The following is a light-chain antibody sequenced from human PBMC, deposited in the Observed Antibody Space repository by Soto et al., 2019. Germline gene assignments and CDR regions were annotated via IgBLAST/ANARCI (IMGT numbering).Light chain of an antibody. J-gene: IGLJ2*01. V-gene: IGLV2-11*01. Sequence: QSALTQPRSVSGSPGQSVTISCTGTSSDVDDYNYVSWYQQHPDTAPKLMIYDVTKRPSGVPDRFSGSKSGYTASLTISGLQAEDEADYDCCSYAGGYVFEVIFGGGTKLTVL. CDR2: DVT. CDR3: CSYAGGYVFEVI. CDR1: SSDVDDYNY.